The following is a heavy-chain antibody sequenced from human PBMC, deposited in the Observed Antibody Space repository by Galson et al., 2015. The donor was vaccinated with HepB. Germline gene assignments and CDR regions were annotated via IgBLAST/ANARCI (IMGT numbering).Heavy chain of an antibody. Sequence: ETLSLTCTVSGGPISSYFWSWIRQTPEKGLEYIGHVYFTGTTKYSPSLMNRATISVDISNNQVSLKLTSVTAADTAVYFCARSRGSTARPYYYGLDIWGQGTTVTVSS. D-gene: IGHD3-10*01. CDR2: VYFTGTT. V-gene: IGHV4-59*13. J-gene: IGHJ6*02. CDR1: GGPISSYF. CDR3: ARSRGSTARPYYYGLDI.